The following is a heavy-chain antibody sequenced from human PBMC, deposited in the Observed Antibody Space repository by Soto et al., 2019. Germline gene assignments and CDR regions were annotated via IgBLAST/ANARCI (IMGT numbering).Heavy chain of an antibody. V-gene: IGHV3-33*08. Sequence: GGSLRLSCTTPGFTFNNYGMHRVRQAPGKGVGGGAIIWYDGSNKYYADSVKGRFTISRDNSKNTLYLQMNILRAEDTALYYCARSDCTGAYCYSWPFNYGVDVWGQGTTVTVSS. CDR3: ARSDCTGAYCYSWPFNYGVDV. J-gene: IGHJ6*02. CDR1: GFTFNNYG. CDR2: IWYDGSNK. D-gene: IGHD2-21*02.